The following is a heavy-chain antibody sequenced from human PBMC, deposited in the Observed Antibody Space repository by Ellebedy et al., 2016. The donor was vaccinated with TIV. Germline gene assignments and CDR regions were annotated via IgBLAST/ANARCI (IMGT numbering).Heavy chain of an antibody. J-gene: IGHJ3*02. V-gene: IGHV3-66*01. Sequence: GGSLRLSCSASELTASGNYMSWVRQAPGKGLEWVSVIAIDGTTYSADSVKGRFTISTDHSKSTLYLQMNSLRAEDTAVYYCAKETFNDVDLEVWGIFDIWGQGTMVTVSS. CDR2: IAIDGTT. CDR1: ELTASGNY. CDR3: AKETFNDVDLEVWGIFDI. D-gene: IGHD1-1*01.